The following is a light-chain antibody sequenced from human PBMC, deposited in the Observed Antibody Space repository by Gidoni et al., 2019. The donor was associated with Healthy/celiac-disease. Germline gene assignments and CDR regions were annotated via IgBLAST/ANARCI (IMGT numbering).Light chain of an antibody. V-gene: IGKV3-11*01. CDR1: QSVRNY. J-gene: IGKJ4*01. Sequence: EIVLTQSPATLSLSPGERATLYCSARQSVRNYLAWYQQKRGQSPRLLILDASSRATGIPARFSGSGSGTAFTLTIIILVPEDFATYYCQQRSDWPLTFGGGTKVEIK. CDR2: DAS. CDR3: QQRSDWPLT.